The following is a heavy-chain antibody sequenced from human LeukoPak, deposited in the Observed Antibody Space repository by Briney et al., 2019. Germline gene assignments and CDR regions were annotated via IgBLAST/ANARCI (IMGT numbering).Heavy chain of an antibody. D-gene: IGHD2-2*01. CDR3: AGAPVCSSTSYHNWFDP. CDR1: GGSFSGYY. V-gene: IGHV4-34*01. Sequence: SETLSLTCAVYGGSFSGYYWSWIRQPPGKGLEWIGEINHSGSTNYNPSLKSRVTISVDTSKNQFSLKLSSVTAADTAVYYCAGAPVCSSTSYHNWFDPWGQGTLVTVSS. J-gene: IGHJ5*02. CDR2: INHSGST.